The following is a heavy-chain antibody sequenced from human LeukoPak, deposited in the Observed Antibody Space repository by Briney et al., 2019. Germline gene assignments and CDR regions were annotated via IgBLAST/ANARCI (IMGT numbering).Heavy chain of an antibody. CDR3: ARSLDVLLWFGGNGDAFDI. V-gene: IGHV4-30-4*08. J-gene: IGHJ3*02. CDR2: IYYSGST. Sequence: PSQALSLTSTASAGSITSGDYYCSWIRQPPGKGLEWIGYIYYSGSTYYNPSLKSRVTISVDTSKNQFSLKLSSVTAADTAVYYCARSLDVLLWFGGNGDAFDIWGQGTMVTVSS. CDR1: AGSITSGDYY. D-gene: IGHD3-10*01.